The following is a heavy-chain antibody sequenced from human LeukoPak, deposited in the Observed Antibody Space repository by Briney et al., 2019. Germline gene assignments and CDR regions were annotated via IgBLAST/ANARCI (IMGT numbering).Heavy chain of an antibody. J-gene: IGHJ4*02. CDR3: ARYSSSWYVGD. D-gene: IGHD6-13*01. V-gene: IGHV3-21*01. CDR1: GFTFSSYS. CDR2: ISSSSSYI. Sequence: GGSLRLSCAASGFTFSSYSMNWVRQAPGKGLEWVSSISSSSSYIYYADSVKGRFTISRDNAKNSLYPQMNSLRAEDTAVYYCARYSSSWYVGDWGQGTLVTVSS.